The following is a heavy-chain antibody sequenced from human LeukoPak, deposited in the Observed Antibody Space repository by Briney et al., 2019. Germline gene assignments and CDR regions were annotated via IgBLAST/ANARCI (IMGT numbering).Heavy chain of an antibody. Sequence: PGRSLRHSCAASGFTFYEYAMHWVRHAPGKGLEWVSGISWSRYIIEYADSVRGRFTISRDNATNSLFLQMNSLRAEDSAMYYCVRDHVGGSCVDCPLGDAFDTWGQGTMVTVSS. CDR1: GFTFYEYA. CDR3: VRDHVGGSCVDCPLGDAFDT. V-gene: IGHV3-9*01. J-gene: IGHJ3*02. D-gene: IGHD2-15*01. CDR2: ISWSRYII.